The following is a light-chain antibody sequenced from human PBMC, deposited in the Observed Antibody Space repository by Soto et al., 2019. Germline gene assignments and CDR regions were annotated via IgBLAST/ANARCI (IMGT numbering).Light chain of an antibody. Sequence: DIQMTQSPSTLSGSEGDRVTITCRASQTISSWLGWYQQKPGKAPKLLIYAASSLQSGVPSRFSGSGSGTDFTLTISSLQPEDFATYYCQQLHDYPITFGQGTRLEIK. CDR3: QQLHDYPIT. J-gene: IGKJ5*01. V-gene: IGKV1-5*01. CDR1: QTISSW. CDR2: AAS.